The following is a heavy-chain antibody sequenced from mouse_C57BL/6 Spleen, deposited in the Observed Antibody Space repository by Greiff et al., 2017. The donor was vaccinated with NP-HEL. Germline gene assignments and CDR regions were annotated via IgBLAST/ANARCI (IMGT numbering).Heavy chain of an antibody. Sequence: EVMLVESGGGLVKPGGSLKLSCAASGFTFSDYGMHWVRQAPEKGLEWVAYISSGSSTIYYADTVKGRFTISRDNAKNTLFLQMTSLRSEDTAMYYCAGDPYYDGSSYEFAYWGQGTLVTVSA. D-gene: IGHD1-1*01. J-gene: IGHJ3*01. CDR1: GFTFSDYG. CDR2: ISSGSSTI. V-gene: IGHV5-17*01. CDR3: AGDPYYDGSSYEFAY.